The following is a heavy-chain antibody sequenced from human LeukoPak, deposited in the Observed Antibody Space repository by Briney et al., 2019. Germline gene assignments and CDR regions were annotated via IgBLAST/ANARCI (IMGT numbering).Heavy chain of an antibody. CDR3: AKAGCTCTTCYANC. V-gene: IGHV1-2*02. CDR1: GYTFIDYY. CDR2: INPKTGGT. D-gene: IGHD2-2*01. Sequence: ASVKVSCKASGYTFIDYYMHWVRQAPGQGLEWMGWINPKTGGTRCSQKFQGRVTMTSDRSISTAYLEVTGLESDDTAVYYCAKAGCTCTTCYANCWGQGTLVTVSS. J-gene: IGHJ4*02.